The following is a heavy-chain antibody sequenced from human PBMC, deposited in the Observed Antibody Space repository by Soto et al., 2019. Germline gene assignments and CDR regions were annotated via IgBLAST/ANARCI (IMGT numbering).Heavy chain of an antibody. CDR2: IYYSGST. V-gene: IGHV4-59*08. CDR1: GGSISSYY. J-gene: IGHJ5*02. Sequence: SETLSLTCTVSGGSISSYYWSWIRQPPGKGLEWIGYIYYSGSTNYNPSLKSRVTISVDTSKNQFSLKLSSVTAADTAVYYCARYRPLYCSGGSCYPGWFDPWGQGTLVTVSS. D-gene: IGHD2-15*01. CDR3: ARYRPLYCSGGSCYPGWFDP.